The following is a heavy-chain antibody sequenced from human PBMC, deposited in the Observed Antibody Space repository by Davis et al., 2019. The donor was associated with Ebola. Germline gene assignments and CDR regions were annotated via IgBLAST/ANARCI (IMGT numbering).Heavy chain of an antibody. CDR2: IKQDESEK. CDR1: GFTFSSYW. J-gene: IGHJ4*02. Sequence: GESLKISCAASGFTFSSYWMSWVRQAPGKGLEWVANIKQDESEKYYGDSVKGRFTISRDNAENSLYLRMHGLRVEDTAIYYCARDFGFWSGYSSWGQGILVTVSA. D-gene: IGHD3-3*01. V-gene: IGHV3-7*01. CDR3: ARDFGFWSGYSS.